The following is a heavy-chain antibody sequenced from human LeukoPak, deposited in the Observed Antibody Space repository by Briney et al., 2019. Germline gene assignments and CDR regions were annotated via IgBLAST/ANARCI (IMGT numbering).Heavy chain of an antibody. CDR2: IYNSGKT. CDR1: GGSISSSSYY. J-gene: IGHJ5*02. CDR3: ARVAITMVRGVVLAYNWFDP. Sequence: SETLSLTCTVSGGSISSSSYYWGWIRQPPGKGLEWIGNIYNSGKTYYNPSLKSRLTISVDTSKNQFSLKLNSVTAADTAVYYCARVAITMVRGVVLAYNWFDPWGQGTLVTVSS. V-gene: IGHV4-39*07. D-gene: IGHD3-10*01.